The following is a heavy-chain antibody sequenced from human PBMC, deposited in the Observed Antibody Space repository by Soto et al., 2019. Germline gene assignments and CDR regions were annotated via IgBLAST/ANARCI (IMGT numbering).Heavy chain of an antibody. Sequence: EVQLVESGGGLVKPGGSLRLSCAASGFTFSSYSMNWVRQAPGKGLEWVSSTSSSSSYIYYADSVKGRFTISRDNAKNSLYLQMNSLRAEDTAVYYCARASYYYDGSGYHGYWGQGTLVTVSS. CDR1: GFTFSSYS. CDR2: TSSSSSYI. J-gene: IGHJ4*02. CDR3: ARASYYYDGSGYHGY. V-gene: IGHV3-21*01. D-gene: IGHD3-22*01.